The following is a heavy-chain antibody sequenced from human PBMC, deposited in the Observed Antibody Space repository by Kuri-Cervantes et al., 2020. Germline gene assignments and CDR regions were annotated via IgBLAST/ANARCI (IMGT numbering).Heavy chain of an antibody. CDR1: GYTFTSYG. Sequence: ASVKVSCKASGYTFTSYGISWVRQAPGEGLEWMGVVKPSDGTTISAQKFQGRVAMTTDSSTSTVYMELTSLRSEDTAMYYCARASYSYYYDSSGSRSPFDYWGQGTLVTVSS. D-gene: IGHD3-22*01. V-gene: IGHV1-46*01. CDR3: ARASYSYYYDSSGSRSPFDY. CDR2: VKPSDGTT. J-gene: IGHJ4*02.